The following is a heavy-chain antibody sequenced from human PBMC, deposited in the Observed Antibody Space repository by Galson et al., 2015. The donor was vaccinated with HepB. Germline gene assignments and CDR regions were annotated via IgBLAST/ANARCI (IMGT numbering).Heavy chain of an antibody. Sequence: SLRLSCAASGFTFSSYSMNWVRQAPGKGLGWVSSISSSSSYIYYADSVKGRFTISRDNAKNSLYLQMNSLRAEDTAVYYCARDLKGSSGIAAAGTPDYWGQGTLVTVSS. CDR3: ARDLKGSSGIAAAGTPDY. CDR2: ISSSSSYI. J-gene: IGHJ4*02. D-gene: IGHD6-13*01. CDR1: GFTFSSYS. V-gene: IGHV3-21*01.